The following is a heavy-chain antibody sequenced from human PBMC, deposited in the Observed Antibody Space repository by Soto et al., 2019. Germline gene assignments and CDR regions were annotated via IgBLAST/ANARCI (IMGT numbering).Heavy chain of an antibody. Sequence: QVQLVESGGGVVQPGKSLRLSCVASGFSFSNYGMYWVRQAPGKGLEWVSVIWYDGTNKFYADSVKGRFTISRDNFQNTLYLQMNSLRAEDTDVYYCTRNMDTALGDIDYWGQGTLVTVSS. CDR2: IWYDGTNK. V-gene: IGHV3-33*01. D-gene: IGHD5-18*01. J-gene: IGHJ4*02. CDR1: GFSFSNYG. CDR3: TRNMDTALGDIDY.